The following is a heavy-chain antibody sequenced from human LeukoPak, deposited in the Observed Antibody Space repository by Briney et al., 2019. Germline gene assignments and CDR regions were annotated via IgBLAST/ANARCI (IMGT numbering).Heavy chain of an antibody. V-gene: IGHV1-18*01. D-gene: IGHD2-21*02. Sequence: GASVKVPCKASGYTFTSYGISWVRQAPGQGLEWMGWISAYNGNTNYAQKLQGRVTMTTDTSTSTAYMELRSLRSDDTAVYYCARDDCSDCYPVRYYYYGMDVWGQGTTVTVSS. CDR2: ISAYNGNT. CDR1: GYTFTSYG. CDR3: ARDDCSDCYPVRYYYYGMDV. J-gene: IGHJ6*02.